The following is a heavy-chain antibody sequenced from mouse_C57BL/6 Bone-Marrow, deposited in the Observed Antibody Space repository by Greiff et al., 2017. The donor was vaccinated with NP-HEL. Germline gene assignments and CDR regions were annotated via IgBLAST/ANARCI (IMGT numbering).Heavy chain of an antibody. CDR3: ARFGGSGYLGYAMDY. CDR1: GYAFSSSW. CDR2: IHPNSGST. D-gene: IGHD3-2*02. J-gene: IGHJ4*01. V-gene: IGHV1-64*01. Sequence: QVQLKQSGPELVKPGASVKISCKASGYAFSSSWMNWVKQRPGQGLEWIGMIHPNSGSTNYNEKFKSKATLTVDKSSSTAYMQLSSLTSEDSAVYYCARFGGSGYLGYAMDYWGQGTSVTVSS.